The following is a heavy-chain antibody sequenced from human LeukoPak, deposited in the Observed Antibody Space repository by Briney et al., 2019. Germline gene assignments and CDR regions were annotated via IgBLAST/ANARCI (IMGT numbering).Heavy chain of an antibody. Sequence: GGSLRLSCAASGFSVSTNYMSWVRQAPGQGLEWVSLIYSDGSTYYADSVKGRFTISGDKSKNTLYLQMDSLRAEDTAVYFCARDSTAYYYFDCWGQGTLVTVSS. J-gene: IGHJ4*02. CDR1: GFSVSTNY. CDR3: ARDSTAYYYFDC. D-gene: IGHD3-22*01. V-gene: IGHV3-53*01. CDR2: IYSDGST.